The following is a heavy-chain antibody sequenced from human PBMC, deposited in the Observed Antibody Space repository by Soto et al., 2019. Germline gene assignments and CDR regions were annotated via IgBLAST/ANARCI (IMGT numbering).Heavy chain of an antibody. CDR3: ARERGAVAGQYFDY. V-gene: IGHV3-11*01. Sequence: QVQLVESGGGLVKPGGSLRLSCAASGFTFSAYYMSWFRRARGKGLEWISYISSSGDTGNYADSVKGRFTVSRDNAKNSLYLQINSLRAEDTAVYYCARERGAVAGQYFDYWGQGTLVTVSS. D-gene: IGHD6-19*01. CDR1: GFTFSAYY. J-gene: IGHJ4*02. CDR2: ISSSGDTG.